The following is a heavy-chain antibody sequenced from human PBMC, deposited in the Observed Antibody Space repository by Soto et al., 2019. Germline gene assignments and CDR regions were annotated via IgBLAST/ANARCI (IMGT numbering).Heavy chain of an antibody. CDR1: GYTFTSYD. CDR2: MNPNSGNT. Sequence: ASVKVSCKASGYTFTSYDINWVRQATGQGLEWMGWMNPNSGNTGYAQKFQGRVTMTRNTSISTAYMELSSLRSEDTAVYYCAKDREEDYYDSSGPLDPWGQGTLVTVSS. CDR3: AKDREEDYYDSSGPLDP. V-gene: IGHV1-8*01. D-gene: IGHD3-22*01. J-gene: IGHJ5*02.